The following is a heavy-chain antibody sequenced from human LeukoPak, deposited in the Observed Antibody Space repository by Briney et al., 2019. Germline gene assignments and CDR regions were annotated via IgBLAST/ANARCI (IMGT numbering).Heavy chain of an antibody. CDR2: ISSSSYI. Sequence: GGSPRLSCAASGFTFSSYSMNWVRQAPGKGLEWVSSISSSSYIYYADSVKGRFTISRDNAKNSLYLQMNSLRAEDTAVYYCARVRYSSSSHWFDPWGQGTLVTVSS. D-gene: IGHD6-6*01. J-gene: IGHJ5*02. CDR3: ARVRYSSSSHWFDP. V-gene: IGHV3-21*01. CDR1: GFTFSSYS.